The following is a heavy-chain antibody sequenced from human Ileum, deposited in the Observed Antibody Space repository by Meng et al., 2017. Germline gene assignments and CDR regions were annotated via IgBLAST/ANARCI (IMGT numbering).Heavy chain of an antibody. V-gene: IGHV6-1*01. CDR2: TYYRSKWYN. J-gene: IGHJ4*02. CDR1: GDSVSSNSAA. D-gene: IGHD1-26*01. CDR3: AKDGTSGSYLGLYY. Sequence: QVQLQQSGPGLVKPSQTLSLTCAIAGDSVSSNSAAWNWIRQSPSRGLEWLGRTYYRSKWYNDYAVSGKSRITLHPDTSKNQFSLHLNSVTPEDTAVYYCAKDGTSGSYLGLYYWGQGTLVTVSS.